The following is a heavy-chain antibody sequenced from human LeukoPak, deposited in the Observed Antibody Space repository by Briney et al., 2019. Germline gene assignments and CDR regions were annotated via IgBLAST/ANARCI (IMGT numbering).Heavy chain of an antibody. V-gene: IGHV3-48*04. CDR2: ISGSSSTI. D-gene: IGHD4-17*01. CDR3: GRDRAGDYIPPDY. CDR1: GFTFSSYS. J-gene: IGHJ4*02. Sequence: GGSLRLSCVASGFTFSSYSMNWVRQAPGKGLEWVSYISGSSSTIYYADSVKGRFTISRDNAKNSLYLQMNSLRAEDTAVYYCGRDRAGDYIPPDYWGQGTLVTVSS.